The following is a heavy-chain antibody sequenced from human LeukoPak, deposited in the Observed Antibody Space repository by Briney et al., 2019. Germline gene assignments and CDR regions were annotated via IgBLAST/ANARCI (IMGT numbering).Heavy chain of an antibody. CDR1: GFTFSSYA. D-gene: IGHD5-12*01. CDR3: AKENVDRPYYYYMDV. Sequence: GGSLRLSCAASGFTFSSYAMSWVRQAPGKGLEWVSAISGSGGSTYYADSVKGRFTISRDNSKNTPYLQMNSLRAEDTAVYYCAKENVDRPYYYYMDVWGKGTTVTVSS. J-gene: IGHJ6*03. CDR2: ISGSGGST. V-gene: IGHV3-23*01.